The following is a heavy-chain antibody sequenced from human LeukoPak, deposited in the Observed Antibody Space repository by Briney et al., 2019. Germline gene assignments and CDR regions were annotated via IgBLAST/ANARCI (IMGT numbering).Heavy chain of an antibody. CDR2: IYPGDSDT. J-gene: IGHJ5*02. V-gene: IGHV5-51*01. CDR3: ARQGLYCSSTSCYGNWFDP. CDR1: GYSFTSYW. D-gene: IGHD2-2*01. Sequence: GESLKISCKGSGYSFTSYWIGWVRQMPGKGLEWMGIIYPGDSDTRYSPSFQGQVTISADKSISTAYLQWSSLKASDTAMYYCARQGLYCSSTSCYGNWFDPWGQGTLVTVSS.